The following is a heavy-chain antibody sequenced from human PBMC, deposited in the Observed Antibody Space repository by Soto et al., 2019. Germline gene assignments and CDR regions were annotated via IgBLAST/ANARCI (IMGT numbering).Heavy chain of an antibody. CDR2: INPNRGGT. CDR3: ARGGTGDTAMVGWRDAIDI. D-gene: IGHD5-18*01. CDR1: GYTFTGYY. Sequence: QVQLVQSGAEVKKPGASVKVSCKASGYTFTGYYMHWVRQAPGQGLEWMGWINPNRGGTNYAQQFQGWVSMTRDTSISPANMGLSRLGSDDTAVYYCARGGTGDTAMVGWRDAIDIWGQGTMVTVSS. V-gene: IGHV1-2*04. J-gene: IGHJ3*02.